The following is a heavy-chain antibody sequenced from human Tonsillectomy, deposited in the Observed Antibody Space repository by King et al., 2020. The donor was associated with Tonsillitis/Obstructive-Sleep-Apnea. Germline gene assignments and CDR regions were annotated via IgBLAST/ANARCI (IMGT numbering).Heavy chain of an antibody. J-gene: IGHJ6*03. D-gene: IGHD6-6*01. CDR1: GVSVDSGGYY. CDR3: ARIIASRPVVYYMDV. Sequence: QLQESGPGLVRPSQTLSLTCSVSGVSVDSGGYYWTWLRQVPGKGLEWIGYIYHSGSTQFNPSLDSRVASSRDTSKNLFSLKLTSVTAADAAMYFCARIIASRPVVYYMDVWGKGTTVTVSS. V-gene: IGHV4-31*03. CDR2: IYHSGST.